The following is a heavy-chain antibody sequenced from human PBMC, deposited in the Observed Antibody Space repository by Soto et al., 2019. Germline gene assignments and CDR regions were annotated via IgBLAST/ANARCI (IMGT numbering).Heavy chain of an antibody. CDR3: ARVVPGAEAWFGP. J-gene: IGHJ5*02. CDR2: ISLYSDGT. D-gene: IGHD2-2*01. CDR1: GYTSSNYG. V-gene: IGHV1-18*01. Sequence: ASVKVSCKTSGYTSSNYGITWVRQAPGQPLEWLGWISLYSDGTNYAQKFQGRVSMTTDTSTTTAYMELRSLRSDDTAVCYCARVVPGAEAWFGPWGQGTLVTVSS.